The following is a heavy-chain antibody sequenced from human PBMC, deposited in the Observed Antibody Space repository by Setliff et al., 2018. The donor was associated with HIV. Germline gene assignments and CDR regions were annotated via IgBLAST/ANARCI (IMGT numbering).Heavy chain of an antibody. J-gene: IGHJ4*02. V-gene: IGHV1-46*01. CDR1: GYIFTSYY. CDR2: INPSGGSI. D-gene: IGHD1-26*01. CDR3: ARAGSGSPLILFDY. Sequence: ASVKVSCKASGYIFTSYYIHWVRQAPGQGLELMGIINPSGGSISYAQKFQGRVTMTRDTSASTVFVELNSVRSEDTAVYYCARAGSGSPLILFDYWGQGTLVTVSS.